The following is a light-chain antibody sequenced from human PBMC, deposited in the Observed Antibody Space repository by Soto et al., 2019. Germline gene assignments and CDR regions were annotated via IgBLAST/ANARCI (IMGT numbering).Light chain of an antibody. Sequence: ELVLTQSPGTLSLSPGERATLSCRAGQSVSSSYLAWYQQKPGQAPRLLIYAASSRATGIPDRFSGSGSGTDFTLTISRLEPEDFAMYYCQQYGSSRTFGQGTKVEI. CDR1: QSVSSSY. CDR2: AAS. CDR3: QQYGSSRT. J-gene: IGKJ1*01. V-gene: IGKV3-20*01.